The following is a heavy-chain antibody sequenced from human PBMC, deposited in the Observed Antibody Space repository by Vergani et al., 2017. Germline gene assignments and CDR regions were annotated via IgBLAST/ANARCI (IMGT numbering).Heavy chain of an antibody. V-gene: IGHV1-69*13. CDR2: IIPIFGTA. CDR1: GGTFSSYA. J-gene: IGHJ6*02. CDR3: ASPPHSSWNYYYYGMDV. D-gene: IGHD6-13*01. Sequence: QVQLVQSGAEVKKPGSSVKVSYKASGGTFSSYAISWVRQAPGQGLEWMGRIIPIFGTANYAQKFQGRVTITADESTSTAYMELSSLRSEDTAVYYCASPPHSSWNYYYYGMDVWGQGTTVTVSS.